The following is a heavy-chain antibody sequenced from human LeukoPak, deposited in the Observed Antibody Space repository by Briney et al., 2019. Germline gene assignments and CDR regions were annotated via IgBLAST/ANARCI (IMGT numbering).Heavy chain of an antibody. CDR1: GYTFTSYG. Sequence: ASVKVSCKASGYTFTSYGISWVRRAPGQGLEWMGWISAYNGNTNYAQKLQGRVTMTAGTSTSTAYMELRSLRSDDTAVYYCARDGLGCSSTSCPFDYWGQGTLVTVSS. CDR2: ISAYNGNT. J-gene: IGHJ4*02. V-gene: IGHV1-18*01. CDR3: ARDGLGCSSTSCPFDY. D-gene: IGHD2-2*01.